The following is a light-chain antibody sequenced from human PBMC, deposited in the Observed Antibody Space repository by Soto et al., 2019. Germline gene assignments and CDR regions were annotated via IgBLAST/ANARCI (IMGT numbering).Light chain of an antibody. CDR3: QHYFSYSEA. CDR2: KAS. V-gene: IGKV1-5*03. J-gene: IGKJ1*01. Sequence: DIQMTQYPSTLSGSVGDRVTITCRASQTMGSLLAWYQQKPGKAPTLLIYKASTLKSAIPSSFSGIGSVTEFTLTISSLQPEYFASYYCQHYFSYSEAVGQGT. CDR1: QTMGSL.